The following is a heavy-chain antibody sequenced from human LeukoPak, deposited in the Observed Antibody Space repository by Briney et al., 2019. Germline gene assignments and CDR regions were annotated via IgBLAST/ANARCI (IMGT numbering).Heavy chain of an antibody. CDR3: AKGQDDYGTNPFDY. CDR1: GFSFSSYG. CDR2: ISGSGGTT. J-gene: IGHJ4*02. Sequence: GGSLRLSCAASGFSFSSYGMSWVRQAPGKGLEWVSGISGSGGTTYYADSVKGRFTISRDNSKNTLYVEMNRLRAEDTAVYYCAKGQDDYGTNPFDYWGQGTLVTVSS. D-gene: IGHD4-17*01. V-gene: IGHV3-23*01.